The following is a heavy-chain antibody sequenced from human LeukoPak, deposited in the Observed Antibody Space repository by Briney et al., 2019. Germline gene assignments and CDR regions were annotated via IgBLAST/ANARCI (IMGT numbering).Heavy chain of an antibody. CDR2: IYYSGST. V-gene: IGHV4-39*07. CDR3: AREGITIFGVVIMGDYFDY. D-gene: IGHD3-3*01. CDR1: GGSISSSSYY. Sequence: SETLSLTCTVSGGSISSSSYYWGWIRQPPGKGLEWIGSIYYSGSTYYNPSLKSRVTISVDTSKNQFSLKLSSVTAADTAVYYCAREGITIFGVVIMGDYFDYWGQGTLVTVSS. J-gene: IGHJ4*02.